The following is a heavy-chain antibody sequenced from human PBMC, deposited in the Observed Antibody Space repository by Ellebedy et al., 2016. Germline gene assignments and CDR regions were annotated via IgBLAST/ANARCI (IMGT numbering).Heavy chain of an antibody. J-gene: IGHJ4*02. D-gene: IGHD1-26*01. CDR3: ARGDLIVGPYFDY. V-gene: IGHV3-30-3*01. CDR1: GFTFSSYA. CDR2: ISYDGSNK. Sequence: GESLKISXAASGFTFSSYAMHWVRQAPGKGLEWVAVISYDGSNKYYADSVKGRFTISRDNSKNTLYLQMNSLRAEDTAVYYCARGDLIVGPYFDYWGQGTLVTVSS.